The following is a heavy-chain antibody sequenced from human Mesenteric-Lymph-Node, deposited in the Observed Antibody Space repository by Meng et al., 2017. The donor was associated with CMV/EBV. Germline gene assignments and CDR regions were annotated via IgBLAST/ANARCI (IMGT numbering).Heavy chain of an antibody. CDR1: GFTFSNAW. CDR2: IKSKTDGGTT. D-gene: IGHD3-22*01. CDR3: TTQSTTYYYDSRTSFDY. J-gene: IGHJ4*02. V-gene: IGHV3-15*01. Sequence: GGSLRLSCAASGFTFSNAWMSWVRQAPGKGLEWVGRIKSKTDGGTTDYAAPVKGRFTISRDDSKNTLYLQINSLKTEDTAVYYCTTQSTTYYYDSRTSFDYWGQGTLVTVSS.